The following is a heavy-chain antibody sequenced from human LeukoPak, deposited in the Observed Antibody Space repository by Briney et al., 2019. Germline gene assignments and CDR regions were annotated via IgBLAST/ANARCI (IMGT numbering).Heavy chain of an antibody. D-gene: IGHD3-22*01. V-gene: IGHV1-2*02. Sequence: ASVKVSCKASGYTFTGYYMHWVRQAPGQGLEWMGWINPNSGGTNYAQKFQGRVTMTRDTSISTAYMELSRLGSDDTAVYYCARANLRYYYDHKAMDVWGKGTTVTVSS. CDR3: ARANLRYYYDHKAMDV. CDR2: INPNSGGT. CDR1: GYTFTGYY. J-gene: IGHJ6*04.